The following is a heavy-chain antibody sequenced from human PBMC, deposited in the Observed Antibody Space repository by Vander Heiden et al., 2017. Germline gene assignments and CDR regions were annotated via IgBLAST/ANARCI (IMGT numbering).Heavy chain of an antibody. J-gene: IGHJ3*01. V-gene: IGHV3-23*01. CDR1: GFIFSVFG. CDR2: IGGDSP. CDR3: AKDSFSFNSVWDAIDV. D-gene: IGHD3-16*01. Sequence: EAQLLESGGGSVEYGGSQRLSCAASGFIFSVFGISWVRQAPGKGLEWVSSIGGDSPFYADSVKGRFTLSRDNSKNTVSLQLNSLRAEDTALYYCAKDSFSFNSVWDAIDVWGQGTMVTVSS.